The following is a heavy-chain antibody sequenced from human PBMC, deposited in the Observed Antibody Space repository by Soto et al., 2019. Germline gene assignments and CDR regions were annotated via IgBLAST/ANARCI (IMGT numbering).Heavy chain of an antibody. D-gene: IGHD6-19*01. Sequence: KTSATLSLTCDVSGGSISSSNWWGWVRQPPGKGLEWIGEIYHSGSTNFNPSLKSRVTISLDKSKNQISLKLSSVTAADTAVYYCARDLDTSGWPDYWGQGILVTVSS. CDR1: GGSISSSNW. CDR2: IYHSGST. CDR3: ARDLDTSGWPDY. J-gene: IGHJ4*02. V-gene: IGHV4-4*02.